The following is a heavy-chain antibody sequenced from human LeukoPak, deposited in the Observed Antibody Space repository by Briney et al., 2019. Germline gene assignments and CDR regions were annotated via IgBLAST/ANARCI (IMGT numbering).Heavy chain of an antibody. D-gene: IGHD6-19*01. CDR1: GYSFTSYW. J-gene: IGHJ6*03. CDR3: ARDHVSSGWYLFGRLGSYYYMDV. V-gene: IGHV5-51*01. CDR2: IYPGDSDT. Sequence: GESLRISCKGSGYSFTSYWIGWVRQMPGKGLEWMGIIYPGDSDTRYRPSFQGQVTISADKSISTAYLQWSSLKASDTAMYYCARDHVSSGWYLFGRLGSYYYMDVWGKGTTVTVSS.